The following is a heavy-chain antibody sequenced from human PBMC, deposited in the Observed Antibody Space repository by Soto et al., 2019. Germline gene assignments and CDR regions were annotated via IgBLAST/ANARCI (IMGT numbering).Heavy chain of an antibody. CDR2: ISSSSSTT. CDR1: GFTFSSYS. J-gene: IGHJ4*02. CDR3: ARDLYDFWSGYPTRAFDY. Sequence: GSLRLSCAASGFTFSSYSMNWVRQAPGKGLEWVSYISSSSSTTYYADSVKGRFTISRDNAKNSLYLQMNSLRDEDTAVYYCARDLYDFWSGYPTRAFDYWGQGTLVTVSS. V-gene: IGHV3-48*02. D-gene: IGHD3-3*01.